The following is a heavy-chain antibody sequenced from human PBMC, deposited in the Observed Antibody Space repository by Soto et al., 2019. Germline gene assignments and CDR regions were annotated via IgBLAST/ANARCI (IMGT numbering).Heavy chain of an antibody. Sequence: ASETLSLTCAVYGGSFSCYYWSWIRQPPGKGLEWIGEINHSGSTNYNPSLKSRVTISVDTSKNQFSLKLSSVTAADTAVYYCARGSGYSYGYSWFDPWGQGTLVTVSS. CDR1: GGSFSCYY. CDR2: INHSGST. V-gene: IGHV4-34*01. J-gene: IGHJ5*02. D-gene: IGHD5-18*01. CDR3: ARGSGYSYGYSWFDP.